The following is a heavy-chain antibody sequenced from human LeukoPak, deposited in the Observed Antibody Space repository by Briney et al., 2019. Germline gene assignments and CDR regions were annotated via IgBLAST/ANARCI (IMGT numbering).Heavy chain of an antibody. CDR1: GGSISSYY. CDR3: ARHCPLEDTAFDI. V-gene: IGHV4-4*07. Sequence: PSETLSLTCTVSGGSISSYYWSWIRQPAGKGLEWIGRIYTSGSTNYNPSLKSRVTMSVDKSKNQFCLKLSSVTAADTAVYYCARHCPLEDTAFDIWGQGTMVTVSS. J-gene: IGHJ3*02. D-gene: IGHD3-3*01. CDR2: IYTSGST.